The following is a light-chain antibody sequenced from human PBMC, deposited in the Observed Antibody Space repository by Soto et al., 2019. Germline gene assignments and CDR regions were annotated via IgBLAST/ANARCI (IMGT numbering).Light chain of an antibody. V-gene: IGKV3-15*01. CDR1: QTVGRN. CDR3: QQYHMWPLT. J-gene: IGKJ4*01. CDR2: GAT. Sequence: EIVMTQSPGTLSVSPGDRATLSCRAGQTVGRNLAWYQQKPGQAPRLLIYGATTRATGIPARFSGSESGTDSTLTISSLQSEDFAVYYCQQYHMWPLTFGGGTKVEIK.